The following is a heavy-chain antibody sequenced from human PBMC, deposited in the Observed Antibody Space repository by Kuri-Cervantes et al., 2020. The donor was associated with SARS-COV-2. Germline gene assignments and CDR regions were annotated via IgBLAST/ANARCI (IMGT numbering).Heavy chain of an antibody. V-gene: IGHV3-23*01. D-gene: IGHD4-17*01. J-gene: IGHJ6*03. Sequence: GESLKTSCAAPGFTFSSYAMSWVRQAPGKGLEWVSAISGSGGSTYYADSVKGRFTISRYNSKNTLYLQKNSPRAEDTAVYYCARDPNYGDYEVWYMDVWGKGTTFTVSS. CDR2: ISGSGGST. CDR1: GFTFSSYA. CDR3: ARDPNYGDYEVWYMDV.